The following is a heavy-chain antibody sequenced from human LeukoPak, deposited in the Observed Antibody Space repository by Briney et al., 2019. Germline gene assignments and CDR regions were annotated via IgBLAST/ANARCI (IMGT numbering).Heavy chain of an antibody. V-gene: IGHV5-51*01. CDR1: AYSFTSYW. J-gene: IGHJ4*02. Sequence: GESLKISCKGSAYSFTSYWIGWVRQMPGKGLEWRGIIYPGDSDTRYSPSFQGQVTISADTSISTAHLQWSRLNAADTAMYYCARQGDYWGQGTLVTVSS. CDR3: ARQGDY. CDR2: IYPGDSDT.